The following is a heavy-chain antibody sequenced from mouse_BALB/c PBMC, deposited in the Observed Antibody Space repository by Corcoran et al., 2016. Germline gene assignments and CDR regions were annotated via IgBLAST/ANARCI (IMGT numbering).Heavy chain of an antibody. Sequence: EVQLQQSGPELVKPGASVKMSCKASGYTFTSYVMHWVKQKPGQGLEWIGYINPYNDGTKYNEKFKGKATLTSDKSSSTAYMELSSLTSEDYAVYYCAREGRRGYFDVWGAGTTVTVSS. CDR1: GYTFTSYV. CDR2: INPYNDGT. V-gene: IGHV1S136*01. J-gene: IGHJ1*01. CDR3: AREGRRGYFDV.